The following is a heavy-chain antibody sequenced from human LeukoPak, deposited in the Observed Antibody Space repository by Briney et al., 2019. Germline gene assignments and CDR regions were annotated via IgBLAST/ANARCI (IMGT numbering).Heavy chain of an antibody. D-gene: IGHD5-18*01. CDR2: IYYSGST. J-gene: IGHJ4*02. V-gene: IGHV4-39*07. CDR3: ARDPDTAIPPQPHFDY. Sequence: PSETLSLTCTVSGGSISSSSYYWGWLRQPPGKGLEWIGSIYYSGSTYYNPSLKSRVTISVDTSKNQFSLKLSSVTAADTAVYYCARDPDTAIPPQPHFDYWGQGTLVTVSS. CDR1: GGSISSSSYY.